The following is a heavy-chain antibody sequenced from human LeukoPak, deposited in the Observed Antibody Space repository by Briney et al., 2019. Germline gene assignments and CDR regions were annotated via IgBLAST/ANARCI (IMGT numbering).Heavy chain of an antibody. CDR2: IIPIFGTA. Sequence: ASVKVSCKASGGTFSSYAISWVRQAPGQGLEWMGGIIPIFGTANYAQKFQGRVTITADESTSTAYMELSSPRSEDTAVYYCARGEWLRTNWFDPWGQGTLVTVSS. CDR3: ARGEWLRTNWFDP. J-gene: IGHJ5*02. CDR1: GGTFSSYA. D-gene: IGHD5-12*01. V-gene: IGHV1-69*01.